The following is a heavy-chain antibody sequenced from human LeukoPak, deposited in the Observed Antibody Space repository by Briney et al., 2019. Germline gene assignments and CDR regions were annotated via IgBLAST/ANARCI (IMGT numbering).Heavy chain of an antibody. J-gene: IGHJ4*02. Sequence: ASVKVSCKASGYTFTGYYMHWVRQAPGQGLEWMGWINPNSGGTNYAQKFQGRVTMTRDTSISTAYMELSRLRSDDTAVYYCARDSLTYYYGSGSPRLMYYWGQGTLVTVSS. D-gene: IGHD3-10*01. CDR2: INPNSGGT. V-gene: IGHV1-2*02. CDR1: GYTFTGYY. CDR3: ARDSLTYYYGSGSPRLMYY.